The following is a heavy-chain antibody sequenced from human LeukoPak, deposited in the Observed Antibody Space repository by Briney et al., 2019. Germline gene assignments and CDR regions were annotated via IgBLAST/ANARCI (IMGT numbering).Heavy chain of an antibody. Sequence: SETLSLTRTVSGGSISSSSYYWSWIRQPPGKGLEWIGEINHSGSTNYNPSLKSRVTISVDTSKNHFPLKLSSVSAADTAVYYCARGQWELDYWGQGTLVTVSS. D-gene: IGHD1-26*01. V-gene: IGHV4-39*06. CDR2: INHSGST. J-gene: IGHJ4*02. CDR1: GGSISSSSYY. CDR3: ARGQWELDY.